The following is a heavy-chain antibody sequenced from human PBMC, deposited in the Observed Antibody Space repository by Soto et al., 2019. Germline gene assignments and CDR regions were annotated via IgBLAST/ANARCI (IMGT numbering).Heavy chain of an antibody. CDR1: GFTFSSYA. Sequence: EVKLLESGGGLVQPGGSLRLSCAASGFTFSSYAMSWVRQAPGKGLEWVSAISGSGGSTYYADSVKGRFTISRDNSKNTLYLHMNSLRAEDTAVYYGARSGYYPEYFQHWGQGTLVTVCS. CDR2: ISGSGGST. D-gene: IGHD3-22*01. V-gene: IGHV3-23*01. J-gene: IGHJ1*01. CDR3: ARSGYYPEYFQH.